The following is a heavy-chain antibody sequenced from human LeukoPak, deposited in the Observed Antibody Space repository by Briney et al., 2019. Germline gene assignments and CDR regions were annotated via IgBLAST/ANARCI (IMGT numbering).Heavy chain of an antibody. D-gene: IGHD1-26*01. CDR1: GYTFTGYY. J-gene: IGHJ6*03. Sequence: ASVKVSCKASGYTFTGYYMHWVRQATGQGLEWMGWMNPNSGNTGYAQKFQGRVTITRNTSISTAYMELSSLRSEDTAVYYCARGRFGGSYYDYYYYMDVWGKGTTVTVSS. V-gene: IGHV1-8*03. CDR2: MNPNSGNT. CDR3: ARGRFGGSYYDYYYYMDV.